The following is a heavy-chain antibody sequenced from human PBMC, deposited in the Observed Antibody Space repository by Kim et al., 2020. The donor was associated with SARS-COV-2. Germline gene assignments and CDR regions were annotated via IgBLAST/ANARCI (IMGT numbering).Heavy chain of an antibody. CDR3: ARLLSGPYDSRENDAFDI. J-gene: IGHJ3*02. V-gene: IGHV5-51*01. Sequence: GESLKISCKGSGYSFTSYWIGWVRQMPGKGLEWMGIIYPGDSDTRYSPSFQGQVTISADKSISTAYLQWSSLKASDTAMYYCARLLSGPYDSRENDAFDIWGQGTMVTVSS. D-gene: IGHD3-22*01. CDR2: IYPGDSDT. CDR1: GYSFTSYW.